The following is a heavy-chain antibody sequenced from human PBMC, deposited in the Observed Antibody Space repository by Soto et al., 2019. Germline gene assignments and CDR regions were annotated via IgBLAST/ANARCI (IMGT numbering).Heavy chain of an antibody. V-gene: IGHV3-30-3*01. J-gene: IGHJ4*02. CDR2: ISYDASNK. D-gene: IGHD6-13*01. CDR1: GFSFSSYA. Sequence: QVQLVESGGGVVQPGRSLRLSCAASGFSFSSYAMHWVRQAPGKGLEWVSIISYDASNKHYADSVKGRFTISRDNSKNTLYRQRNSLRAEDTAVYYCARGYSSSSAAFDYWGQGTLVTVSS. CDR3: ARGYSSSSAAFDY.